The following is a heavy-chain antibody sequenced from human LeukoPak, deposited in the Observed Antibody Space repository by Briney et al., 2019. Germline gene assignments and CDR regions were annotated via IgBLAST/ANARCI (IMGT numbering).Heavy chain of an antibody. J-gene: IGHJ4*02. CDR3: ARGGYSYKYYFDY. Sequence: PGRYLRLSCAASGFTFSSYGMHWVRQAPGKGLEWVAVIWYDGSNKYYADSVKGRFTISRNNSKNTLYLQMNSLRAEDTAVYYCARGGYSYKYYFDYWGQGTLVTVSS. CDR1: GFTFSSYG. D-gene: IGHD5-18*01. V-gene: IGHV3-33*01. CDR2: IWYDGSNK.